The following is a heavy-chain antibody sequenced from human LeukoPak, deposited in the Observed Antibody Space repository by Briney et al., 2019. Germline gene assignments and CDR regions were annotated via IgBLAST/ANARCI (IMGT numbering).Heavy chain of an antibody. Sequence: PSETLSLTYTVSGGSISSYYWSWIRQPPGKGLEWIGYIYYSGSTNYNPSLKSRVTISVDTSKNQFSLKLSSVTAADTAVYYCARDGGYCSGGSCSDWFDPWGQGTLVTVSS. CDR3: ARDGGYCSGGSCSDWFDP. D-gene: IGHD2-15*01. J-gene: IGHJ5*02. CDR2: IYYSGST. CDR1: GGSISSYY. V-gene: IGHV4-59*01.